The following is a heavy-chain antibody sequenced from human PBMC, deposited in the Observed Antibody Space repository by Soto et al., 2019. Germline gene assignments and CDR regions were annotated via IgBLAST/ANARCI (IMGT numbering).Heavy chain of an antibody. CDR3: ARIPSPGGSSSPHNYYYYYYMDV. V-gene: IGHV4-34*01. D-gene: IGHD6-6*01. CDR2: TNHSGST. Sequence: PSETLSLTCAVYGGSFSGYHWSWIRQPPGKGLEWIGETNHSGSTNYNPSLKSRVTISVDTSKNQFSLKLGSVTAADTAVYYCARIPSPGGSSSPHNYYYYYYMDVWGKGTTVTVSS. CDR1: GGSFSGYH. J-gene: IGHJ6*03.